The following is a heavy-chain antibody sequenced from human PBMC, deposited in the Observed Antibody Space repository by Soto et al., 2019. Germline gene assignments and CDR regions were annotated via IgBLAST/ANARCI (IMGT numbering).Heavy chain of an antibody. CDR3: THSRCGGDCLQSYSSHYYYGMDV. CDR2: IYWDDDK. V-gene: IGHV2-5*02. CDR1: GFSLSTGGVG. J-gene: IGHJ6*02. Sequence: QITLMESGPTLVKPTQTLTLTCTFSGFSLSTGGVGVGWIRQPPGKALEWLALIYWDDDKRYSPSLRSRLTITKDTSKNQVVLTMTNMDPVDTATYYCTHSRCGGDCLQSYSSHYYYGMDVLGQGTTVTVSS. D-gene: IGHD2-21*02.